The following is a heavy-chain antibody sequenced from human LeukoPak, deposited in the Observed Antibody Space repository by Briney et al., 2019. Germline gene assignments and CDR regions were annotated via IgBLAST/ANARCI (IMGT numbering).Heavy chain of an antibody. J-gene: IGHJ4*02. Sequence: PGGSLRLSCAASGFTFSRYGMHWVRQAPGKGLEWVAFIRYDGSNRYYADSVKGRFTISRDNSKNTLYLQMNSLRAEDTAVYYCAREGVVVTAQDYWGQGTLVTVSS. V-gene: IGHV3-30*02. CDR1: GFTFSRYG. D-gene: IGHD2-21*02. CDR2: IRYDGSNR. CDR3: AREGVVVTAQDY.